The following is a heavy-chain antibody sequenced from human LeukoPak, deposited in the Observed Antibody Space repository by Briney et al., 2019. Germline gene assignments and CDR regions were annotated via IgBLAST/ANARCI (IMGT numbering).Heavy chain of an antibody. CDR3: AKDQRFGDLDDY. V-gene: IGHV3-23*01. CDR2: ISGSAVTT. D-gene: IGHD3-10*01. Sequence: GGSLRLSCAASGFTFSSYAMSWVRQAPGKGLEWVSSISGSAVTTYYADSVKGRFAISRDNSKNTLYLQMTSLRAEDTAVYYCAKDQRFGDLDDYRGQGTLVTVSS. CDR1: GFTFSSYA. J-gene: IGHJ4*02.